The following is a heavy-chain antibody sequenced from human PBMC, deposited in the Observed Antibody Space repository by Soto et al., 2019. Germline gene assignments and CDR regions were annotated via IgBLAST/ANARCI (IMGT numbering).Heavy chain of an antibody. CDR3: ATSSKGLLYYYYYGMDV. CDR2: INAGNGNT. Sequence: ASVKVSCKASGYTFTSYAMHWVRQAPGQRLEWMGWINAGNGNTKYSQKFQGRVTITRDTSASTAYMELSSLRSEDTAVYYCATSSKGLLYYYYYGMDVWGQGPRSPSP. J-gene: IGHJ6*02. D-gene: IGHD2-15*01. CDR1: GYTFTSYA. V-gene: IGHV1-3*01.